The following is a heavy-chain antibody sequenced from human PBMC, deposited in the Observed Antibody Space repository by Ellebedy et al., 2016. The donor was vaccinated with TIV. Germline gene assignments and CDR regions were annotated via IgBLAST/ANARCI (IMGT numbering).Heavy chain of an antibody. Sequence: GGSLRLSXAASGFTFSSYAMSWVRQAPGKGLEWVSAISGSGGSTYYADSVKGRFTISRDNSKNTLYLQMNSLRAEDTAVYYCAREAYCSSTSCYAPYYYYGMDVWGQGTTVTVSS. CDR3: AREAYCSSTSCYAPYYYYGMDV. CDR1: GFTFSSYA. V-gene: IGHV3-23*01. J-gene: IGHJ6*02. D-gene: IGHD2-2*01. CDR2: ISGSGGST.